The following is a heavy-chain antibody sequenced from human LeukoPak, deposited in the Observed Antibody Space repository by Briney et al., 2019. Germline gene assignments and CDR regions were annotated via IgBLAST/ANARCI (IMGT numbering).Heavy chain of an antibody. CDR2: ISYDGSNK. D-gene: IGHD1-14*01. Sequence: GGSLRLSCAASGFSFSSYAMHWVRQAPGKGLEWVALISYDGSNKKYADSVKGRFTISRDNSKNTLYLQMNSLRAEDTAVYYCARDPLTNPGLYYFDYWGQGTLVTVSS. CDR3: ARDPLTNPGLYYFDY. V-gene: IGHV3-30*04. CDR1: GFSFSSYA. J-gene: IGHJ4*02.